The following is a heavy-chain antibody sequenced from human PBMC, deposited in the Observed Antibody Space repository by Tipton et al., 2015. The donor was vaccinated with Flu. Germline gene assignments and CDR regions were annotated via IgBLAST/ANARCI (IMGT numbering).Heavy chain of an antibody. V-gene: IGHV3-74*03. CDR3: ARGGEVADGPRDYGMDV. CDR1: GFMFNKYW. Sequence: SLRLSCEASGFMFNKYWMHWVRQVPGEGLVWVSRIHSDGYSTTYADSVKGRFTISRDNAKNTVYLQMNTLRGEDTALYYCARGGEVADGPRDYGMDVWGQGTTVTVSS. D-gene: IGHD1-26*01. CDR2: IHSDGYST. J-gene: IGHJ6*02.